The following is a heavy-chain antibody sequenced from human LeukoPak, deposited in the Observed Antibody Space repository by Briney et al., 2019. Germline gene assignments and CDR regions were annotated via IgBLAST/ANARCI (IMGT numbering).Heavy chain of an antibody. V-gene: IGHV3-15*01. CDR2: IKSEGEGATT. CDR3: IARFPYFYGLDV. J-gene: IGHJ6*04. CDR1: GFTIGTAW. D-gene: IGHD3-16*01. Sequence: GGSLRLSCVSSGFTIGTAWMSWVRQAPGKGLEWLGHIKSEGEGATTDYAAPAKGRFAISRDDSKNMIYLQMSSLKIDDTAIYYCIARFPYFYGLDVWGKGTTVTVSS.